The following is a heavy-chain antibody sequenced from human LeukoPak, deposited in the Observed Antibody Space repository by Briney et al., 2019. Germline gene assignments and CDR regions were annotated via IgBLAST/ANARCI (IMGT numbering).Heavy chain of an antibody. CDR1: GFTFSSYA. CDR2: ISYDGSNE. V-gene: IGHV3-30-3*01. CDR3: ARDWGSFFDY. J-gene: IGHJ4*02. Sequence: GGSLRLSCAASGFTFSSYAMHWVRQAPGKGLEWVAVISYDGSNEYYADSVKGRFTVSRDNSKNTLSLQMNSLRVEGTAVYYCARDWGSFFDYWGQGTLVTGSS. D-gene: IGHD3-16*01.